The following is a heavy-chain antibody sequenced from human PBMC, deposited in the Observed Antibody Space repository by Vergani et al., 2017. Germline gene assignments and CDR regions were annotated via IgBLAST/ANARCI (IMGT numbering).Heavy chain of an antibody. CDR2: ISWDGGST. V-gene: IGHV3-43*01. D-gene: IGHD6-13*01. CDR1: GFTFDDYT. Sequence: EVQLVESGGVVVQPGGSLRLSCAASGFTFDDYTMHWVRQAPGKGLEWVSLISWDGGSTYYADSVKGRFTISRDNSKNSLYLQRNSLRTEDTALYYCAKAVPPLAAAGPGFDYWGQGTLVTVSS. J-gene: IGHJ4*02. CDR3: AKAVPPLAAAGPGFDY.